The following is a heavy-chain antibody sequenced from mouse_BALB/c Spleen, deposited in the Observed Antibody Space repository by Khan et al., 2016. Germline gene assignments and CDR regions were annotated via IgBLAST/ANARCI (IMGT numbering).Heavy chain of an antibody. V-gene: IGHV3-2*02. CDR1: GYSITSDYA. D-gene: IGHD1-2*01. J-gene: IGHJ1*01. Sequence: EVQLQESGPGLVKPSQSLSLTCTVTGYSITSDYAWNWIRQFPGNKLEWMGYIRYSGSTTYNPSLKSRISITRDTSKNLFFLQLYSVTTEDTATYYCTRSPTATRYFDVWGAGTTVTVSS. CDR3: TRSPTATRYFDV. CDR2: IRYSGST.